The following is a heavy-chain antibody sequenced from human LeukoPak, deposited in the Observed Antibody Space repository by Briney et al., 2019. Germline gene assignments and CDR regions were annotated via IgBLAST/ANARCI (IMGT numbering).Heavy chain of an antibody. CDR1: GYTFTSYY. CDR3: ASGTPEGGMDIVATDY. D-gene: IGHD5-12*01. V-gene: IGHV1-46*01. CDR2: INPSGGST. Sequence: ASVKVSCKASGYTFTSYYMHWVRQAPGQGLEWMGIINPSGGSTSYAQKFQGRVTMTRDTSTSTVYMELSSLRSEDTAVYYCASGTPEGGMDIVATDYWGQGTLVTVSS. J-gene: IGHJ4*02.